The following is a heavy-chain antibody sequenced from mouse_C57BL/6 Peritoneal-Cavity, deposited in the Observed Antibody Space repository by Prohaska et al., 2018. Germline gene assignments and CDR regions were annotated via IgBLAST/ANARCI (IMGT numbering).Heavy chain of an antibody. D-gene: IGHD4-1*01. CDR1: GYTFTDYY. CDR3: ARRLTGYFDY. CDR2: INPNNGGT. V-gene: IGHV1-26*01. J-gene: IGHJ2*01. Sequence: GYTFTDYYMNLVKQSHGKSLEWIGDINPNNGGTSYNQKFKGKTTLTVDKSSSTAYMELRSLTSEDSAVYYCARRLTGYFDYWGQGTTLTVSS.